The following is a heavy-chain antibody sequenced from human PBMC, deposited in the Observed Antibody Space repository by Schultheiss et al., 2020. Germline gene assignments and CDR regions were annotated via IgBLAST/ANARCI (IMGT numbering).Heavy chain of an antibody. CDR3: ARDARVVPAADYYYGMDV. CDR2: ISSSSSYI. Sequence: GGSLRLSCAASGFTFSSYAMHWVRQAPGKGLEWVSSISSSSSYIYYADSVKGRFTISRDNAKNSLYLQMNSLRAEDTAVYYCARDARVVPAADYYYGMDVWGQGTTVTVSS. V-gene: IGHV3-21*01. CDR1: GFTFSSYA. D-gene: IGHD2-2*01. J-gene: IGHJ6*02.